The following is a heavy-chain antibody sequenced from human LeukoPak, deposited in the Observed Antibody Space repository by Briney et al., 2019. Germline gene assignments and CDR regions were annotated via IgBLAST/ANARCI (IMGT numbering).Heavy chain of an antibody. J-gene: IGHJ1*01. CDR3: ARQAVPVPKYFQH. Sequence: GESSKISCQGSGYSFTSYWIGWVRQMPGKGLEWMGIIYPGDSDTRYSPSFQGQVTISADKSISTAYLQWSSLKASDTAMYYCARQAVPVPKYFQHWGQGTCDRVSS. CDR2: IYPGDSDT. D-gene: IGHD2-2*01. CDR1: GYSFTSYW. V-gene: IGHV5-51*01.